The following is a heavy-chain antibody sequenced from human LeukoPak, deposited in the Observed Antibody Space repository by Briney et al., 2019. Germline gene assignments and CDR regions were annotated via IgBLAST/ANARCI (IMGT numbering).Heavy chain of an antibody. V-gene: IGHV1-2*02. J-gene: IGHJ4*02. CDR2: INPNSGGT. CDR1: GYTFTDYY. D-gene: IGHD5-24*01. CDR3: ARIGYNHYFDY. Sequence: VASVKVSCKASGYTFTDYYLHWVRQAPGQGLEWMGWINPNSGGTNYAQTFRGRVTMTRDTSTTTAYLELSRLRSDDTAVYYCARIGYNHYFDYWGQGTLVTVSS.